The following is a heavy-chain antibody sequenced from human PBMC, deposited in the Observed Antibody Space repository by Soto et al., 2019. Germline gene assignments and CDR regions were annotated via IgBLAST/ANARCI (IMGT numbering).Heavy chain of an antibody. J-gene: IGHJ4*02. D-gene: IGHD3-22*01. V-gene: IGHV4-34*01. CDR1: GGSFSGYY. CDR2: INHSGST. Sequence: SETLSLTCAVYGGSFSGYYWSWIRQPLGKGLEWIGEINHSGSTNYNPSLKSRVTISVDTSKNQFSLKLSSVTAADTAVYYCARGRRYYYDSSGYYYLYWGQGTLVTVSS. CDR3: ARGRRYYYDSSGYYYLY.